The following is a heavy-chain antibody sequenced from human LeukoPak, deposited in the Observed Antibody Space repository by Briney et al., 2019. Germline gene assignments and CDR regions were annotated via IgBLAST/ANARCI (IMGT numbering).Heavy chain of an antibody. V-gene: IGHV3-23*01. CDR1: GFTVSSNY. Sequence: GGSLRLSCAASGFTVSSNYMSWVRQAPGKGLEWVSAISGSGGSTYYADSVKGRFTISRDNSKNTLYLQMNSLRAEDTAVYYCAKESDPTPNPTNWFDPWGQGTLVTVSS. CDR2: ISGSGGST. J-gene: IGHJ5*02. CDR3: AKESDPTPNPTNWFDP.